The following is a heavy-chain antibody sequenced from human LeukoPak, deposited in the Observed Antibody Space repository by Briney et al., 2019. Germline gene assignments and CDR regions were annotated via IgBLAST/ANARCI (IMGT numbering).Heavy chain of an antibody. Sequence: GGSLRLSCTASGFTFGDYAMSWVRQAPGKGLEWVGFIRSKAYGGTTEYAAPVKGRFTISRDDSKSIAYLQMNSLKTEDTAVYYCTREGVTHYFDYWGQGTLVTVSS. CDR2: IRSKAYGGTT. J-gene: IGHJ4*02. CDR3: TREGVTHYFDY. V-gene: IGHV3-49*04. D-gene: IGHD4-23*01. CDR1: GFTFGDYA.